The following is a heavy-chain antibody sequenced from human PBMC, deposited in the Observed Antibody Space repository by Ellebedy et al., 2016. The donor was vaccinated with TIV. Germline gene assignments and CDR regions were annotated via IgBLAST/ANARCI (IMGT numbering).Heavy chain of an antibody. CDR2: VNHSGST. D-gene: IGHD3-10*01. CDR3: ARVRRELLWFAESQYFFDY. CDR1: GESFSGYY. J-gene: IGHJ4*02. Sequence: SETLSLTCAVYGESFSGYYWSWIRQLPGKGLDWIGEVNHSGSTTYNPSLKSRATISVDTSKNQFSLKLSSVTAADTAVYYCARVRRELLWFAESQYFFDYWGQGTLVTVSS. V-gene: IGHV4-34*01.